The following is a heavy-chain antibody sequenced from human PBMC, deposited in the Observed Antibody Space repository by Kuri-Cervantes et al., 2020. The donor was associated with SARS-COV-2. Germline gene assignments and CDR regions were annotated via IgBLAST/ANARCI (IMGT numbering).Heavy chain of an antibody. Sequence: GESLKISCAASGVTFANYAMSWVRQAPGKGLEWVSTITENSRFTYYADSVKGRFTISRDNSKNTLYLQMNSLRAVDTAVYYCVKGSLYYYGSGGGDYWGQGTLVTVSS. CDR2: ITENSRFT. CDR1: GVTFANYA. V-gene: IGHV3-23*01. J-gene: IGHJ4*02. D-gene: IGHD3-10*01. CDR3: VKGSLYYYGSGGGDY.